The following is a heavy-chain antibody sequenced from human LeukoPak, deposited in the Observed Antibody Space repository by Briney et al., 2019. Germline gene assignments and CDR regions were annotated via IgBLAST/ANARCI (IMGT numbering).Heavy chain of an antibody. CDR3: ARDDDFWSGYFPPDY. V-gene: IGHV3-30-3*01. J-gene: IGHJ4*02. Sequence: GRSLRLSCAASEFTFSSYAMHWVRQAPGKGLEWVAVISYDGSNKYYADSVKGRFTISRDNSKNTLYLQMNSLRAEDTAVYYCARDDDFWSGYFPPDYWGQGTLVTVSS. CDR2: ISYDGSNK. D-gene: IGHD3-3*01. CDR1: EFTFSSYA.